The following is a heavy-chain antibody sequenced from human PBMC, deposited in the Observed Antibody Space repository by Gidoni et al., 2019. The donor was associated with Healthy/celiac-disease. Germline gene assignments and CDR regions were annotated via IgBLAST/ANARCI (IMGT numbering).Heavy chain of an antibody. CDR3: AKFELPRGDFDY. CDR2: ISGSGGST. Sequence: EVQLLESGGGLVQPGGSLRLSCAASGFTFSSYAMSGVRQAPGKGLEWVSAISGSGGSTYYADSVKGRFTISRDNSKNTLYLQMNSLRAEDTAVYYCAKFELPRGDFDYWGQGTLVTVSS. V-gene: IGHV3-23*01. CDR1: GFTFSSYA. J-gene: IGHJ4*02. D-gene: IGHD3-10*01.